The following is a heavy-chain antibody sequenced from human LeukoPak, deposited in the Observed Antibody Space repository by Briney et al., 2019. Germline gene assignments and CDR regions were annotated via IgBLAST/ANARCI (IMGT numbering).Heavy chain of an antibody. CDR3: ARVFSGWSFGY. Sequence: GGSLRLSCAASGFTFSSYGMHWVRQAPGKGLEWVAVIWSDGSNKYYADSVKGRFTISRDYSKNALFLQMNSLRAEDTAVYYCARVFSGWSFGYWGQGTLVTVSS. CDR2: IWSDGSNK. CDR1: GFTFSSYG. V-gene: IGHV3-33*01. D-gene: IGHD6-19*01. J-gene: IGHJ4*02.